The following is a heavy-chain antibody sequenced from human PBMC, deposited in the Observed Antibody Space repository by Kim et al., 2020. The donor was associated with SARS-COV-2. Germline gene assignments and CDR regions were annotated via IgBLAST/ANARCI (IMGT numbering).Heavy chain of an antibody. Sequence: GGSLRLSCAASGFTFSSYAMSWVRQAPGKGLEWVSAISGSGGSTYYADSVKGRFTISRDNSKNTLYLQMNSLRAEDTAVYYCAKGVELPSIVVVPAASLSVYYYYYGMDVCGQGTTVTVSS. V-gene: IGHV3-23*01. CDR3: AKGVELPSIVVVPAASLSVYYYYYGMDV. J-gene: IGHJ6*02. D-gene: IGHD2-2*01. CDR2: ISGSGGST. CDR1: GFTFSSYA.